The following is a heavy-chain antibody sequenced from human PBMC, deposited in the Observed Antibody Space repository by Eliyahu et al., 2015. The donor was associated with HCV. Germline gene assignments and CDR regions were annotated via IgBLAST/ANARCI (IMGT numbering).Heavy chain of an antibody. V-gene: IGHV3-9*01. CDR1: GXNFNDYA. J-gene: IGHJ3*02. D-gene: IGHD6-13*01. CDR3: ARRSSQYAFDI. CDR2: ISWTSGHI. Sequence: EQLVESGGDLVQPGRSLRLSCAASGXNFNDYAMHWVRLAPGKGLEWVSGISWTSGHIIYADSVRGRFTISRDNAKNSLYLQMNSLRPEDTALYYCARRSSQYAFDIWGQGSMVIVSS.